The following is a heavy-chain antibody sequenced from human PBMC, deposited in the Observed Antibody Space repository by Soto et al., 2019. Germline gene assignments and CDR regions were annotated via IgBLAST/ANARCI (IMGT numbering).Heavy chain of an antibody. V-gene: IGHV1-69*10. J-gene: IGHJ4*02. Sequence: ASVKVSCKASGGTFSSYAISWVRQAPGQGLEWMGGIIPILGIANYAQKFQGRVTITADKSTSTAYMELSSLRSEDTAVYYCARGPQGDCSGGSCCLDYWGQGTLVTVSS. CDR3: ARGPQGDCSGGSCCLDY. D-gene: IGHD2-15*01. CDR1: GGTFSSYA. CDR2: IIPILGIA.